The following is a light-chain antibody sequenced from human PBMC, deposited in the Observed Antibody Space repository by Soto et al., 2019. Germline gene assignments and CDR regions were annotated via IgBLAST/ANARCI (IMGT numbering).Light chain of an antibody. CDR3: QQYNNWPTIN. CDR1: QSVSGN. CDR2: AAS. Sequence: EIVMTQSPATLSVSPGERATLSCRASQSVSGNLAWYQQKPGQAPRLLIYAASTRATGIPARFSGSGSGTEFTLTISSMQSEDFAVYYCQQYNNWPTINFGHGTKVDIK. V-gene: IGKV3-15*01. J-gene: IGKJ3*01.